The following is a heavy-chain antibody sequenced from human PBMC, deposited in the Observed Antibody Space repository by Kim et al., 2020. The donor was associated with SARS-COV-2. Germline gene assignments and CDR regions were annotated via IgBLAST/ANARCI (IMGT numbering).Heavy chain of an antibody. Sequence: GGSLRLSCAASGFTVSSNYMSWVRQAPGKGLEWVSVIYSGGSTYYADSVKGRFTISRDNSKNTLYLQMNSLIAEDTAVYYCARVGYDYVWGSYRYYFDYWGLGTLVTVSS. CDR2: IYSGGST. CDR3: ARVGYDYVWGSYRYYFDY. D-gene: IGHD3-16*02. V-gene: IGHV3-53*01. J-gene: IGHJ4*02. CDR1: GFTVSSNY.